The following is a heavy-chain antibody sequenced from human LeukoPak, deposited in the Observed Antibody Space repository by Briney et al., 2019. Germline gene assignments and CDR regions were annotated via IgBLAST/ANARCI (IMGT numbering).Heavy chain of an antibody. Sequence: HSGGSLRLSCAAPGFTFISYWMHWVPQAPGKGLVWVSRINSDGSTTSYAASVKGRFTNSRDTAKNTLYLQMNSLRAEDTAVYYCARGHHYYDSSAYYYWGQGTLVTVSS. V-gene: IGHV3-74*01. J-gene: IGHJ4*02. CDR3: ARGHHYYDSSAYYY. CDR1: GFTFISYW. D-gene: IGHD3-22*01. CDR2: INSDGSTT.